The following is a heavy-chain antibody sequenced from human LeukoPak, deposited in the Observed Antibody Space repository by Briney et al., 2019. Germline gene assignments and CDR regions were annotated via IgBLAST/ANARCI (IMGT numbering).Heavy chain of an antibody. D-gene: IGHD6-13*01. CDR1: GGSISSYY. CDR3: ARVHLYSSSCYGIDY. V-gene: IGHV4-59*01. Sequence: SEALSLTCTVSGGSISSYYWSWIRQPPGKGLEWIGYVYYSGSTNYNPSLKSRVTMSVDTSKNQFSLKLSSVTAADTALYYCARVHLYSSSCYGIDYWGQGTLVTVSS. J-gene: IGHJ4*02. CDR2: VYYSGST.